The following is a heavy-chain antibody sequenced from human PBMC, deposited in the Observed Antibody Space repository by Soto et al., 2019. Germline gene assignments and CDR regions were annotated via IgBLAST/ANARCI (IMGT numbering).Heavy chain of an antibody. Sequence: QITLKESGPTLVKPTQTLTLTCTFSGFSLSTSGVGVGWIRQPPGKALEWLALIYWDDDKRYSPSLKSRLTITKDSTTNQVALTMTHTDPVDTATYYLAQPVGGCSGGSWYAFGYWGQGPLVTVSS. D-gene: IGHD2-15*01. CDR1: GFSLSTSGVG. CDR3: AQPVGGCSGGSWYAFGY. J-gene: IGHJ4*02. CDR2: IYWDDDK. V-gene: IGHV2-5*02.